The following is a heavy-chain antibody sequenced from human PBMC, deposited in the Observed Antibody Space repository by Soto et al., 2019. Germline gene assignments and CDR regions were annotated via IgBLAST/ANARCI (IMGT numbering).Heavy chain of an antibody. J-gene: IGHJ4*02. CDR2: INAGNGNT. Sequence: QVQLVQSGAEEKKPGASVKVSCKASGYTFTGYAMLWVRQAPGQRLEWMGWINAGNGNTKYSQKFQGRVTITRDTSASSAYMELSSLRSEDTAVYYCARAVAVPADFDYWGQGTLVTVSS. CDR3: ARAVAVPADFDY. CDR1: GYTFTGYA. D-gene: IGHD6-19*01. V-gene: IGHV1-3*05.